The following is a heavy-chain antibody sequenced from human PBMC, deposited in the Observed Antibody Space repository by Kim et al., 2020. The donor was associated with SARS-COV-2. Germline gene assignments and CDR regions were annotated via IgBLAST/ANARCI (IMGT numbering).Heavy chain of an antibody. Sequence: SQTLSLTCAISGDSVSSINSAWIWVRQSPSRGLEWLGRTFYRSRWYSDYAPSVKSRTTVDPDTSKNQFTLHLNSVTPGDTAADYCARVVEGTTDCWGQGT. CDR1: GDSVSSINSA. J-gene: IGHJ4*02. D-gene: IGHD1-26*01. CDR2: TFYRSRWYS. V-gene: IGHV6-1*01. CDR3: ARVVEGTTDC.